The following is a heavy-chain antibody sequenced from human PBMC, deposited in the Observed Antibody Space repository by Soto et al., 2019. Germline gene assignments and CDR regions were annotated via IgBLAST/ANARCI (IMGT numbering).Heavy chain of an antibody. CDR3: ARDLSYGSFDY. V-gene: IGHV4-61*01. CDR2: IYCSGST. Sequence: SETLSLTCTVSGGSVSSGSYYWSWIRQPPGKGLEWIGYIYCSGSTNYNPSLKSRVTISVDTSKTQFSLKLSSVTAADTAVYYCARDLSYGSFDYWGQGTLVTVSS. J-gene: IGHJ4*02. D-gene: IGHD4-17*01. CDR1: GGSVSSGSYY.